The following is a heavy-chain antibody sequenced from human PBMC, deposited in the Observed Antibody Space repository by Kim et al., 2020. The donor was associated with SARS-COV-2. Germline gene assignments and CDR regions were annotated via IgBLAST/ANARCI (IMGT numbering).Heavy chain of an antibody. D-gene: IGHD6-13*01. Sequence: ASVKVSCKASGYTFTSYDINWVRQATGQGLEWMGWMNPNSGNTGYAQKFQGRVTMTRNTSISTAYMELSSLRSEDTAVYYCARVWQQPTRGYNWFDPWGQGTLVTVSS. V-gene: IGHV1-8*01. J-gene: IGHJ5*02. CDR2: MNPNSGNT. CDR1: GYTFTSYD. CDR3: ARVWQQPTRGYNWFDP.